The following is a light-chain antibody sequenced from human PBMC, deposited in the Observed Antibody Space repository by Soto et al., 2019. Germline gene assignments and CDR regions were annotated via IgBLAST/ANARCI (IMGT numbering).Light chain of an antibody. CDR2: GAS. V-gene: IGKV3-20*01. J-gene: IGKJ3*01. CDR3: QQYGRAPFT. Sequence: EIVLTQSPGTLSLSPGERATLSCRASQSVSSNNLAWYQQRPGQAPRVVIYGASTRATGIPERFSGSGSGTDLTLTISRLEPEDFAVYYCQQYGRAPFTFGPGTKVDIK. CDR1: QSVSSNN.